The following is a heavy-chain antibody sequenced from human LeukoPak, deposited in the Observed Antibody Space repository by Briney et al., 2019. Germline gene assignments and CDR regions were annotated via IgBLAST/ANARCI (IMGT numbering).Heavy chain of an antibody. CDR1: GGSLSSSY. Sequence: PETLSLTCTVSGGSLSSSYWSWVRHSPRKGLEWIGYIHWRGSTSYNPSLKSRVTISVDTSKNQFSLRLSSVTAADTAVYSCARHGTSSDYYFAVDVWGQGTTVTVSS. D-gene: IGHD1-1*01. V-gene: IGHV4-59*08. CDR2: IHWRGST. CDR3: ARHGTSSDYYFAVDV. J-gene: IGHJ6*02.